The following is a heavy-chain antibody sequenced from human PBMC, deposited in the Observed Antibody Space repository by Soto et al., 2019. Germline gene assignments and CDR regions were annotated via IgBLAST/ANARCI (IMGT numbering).Heavy chain of an antibody. J-gene: IGHJ5*02. V-gene: IGHV4-59*08. CDR3: ARSSIAAPRDWFDP. Sequence: SETLSLTCTVSGGSISSYYWSWIRQPPGKGLEWIGYIYYSGSTNYNPSLKSRVTISVDTSKNQFSLKLSSVTAADTAVYYCARSSIAAPRDWFDPWGQGTLVTVSS. D-gene: IGHD6-6*01. CDR2: IYYSGST. CDR1: GGSISSYY.